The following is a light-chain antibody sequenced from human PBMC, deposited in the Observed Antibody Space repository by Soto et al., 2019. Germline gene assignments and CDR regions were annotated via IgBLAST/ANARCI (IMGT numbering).Light chain of an antibody. Sequence: QSALTQPPSASGSPGQSVTISCTGTSSDIGNYNYVSWYQQYPDKAPKLMIYEVTKRPSGVPDHFSGSKSGNTASLTVSGLQAEDEADYYCSSYEGSNTLVFGGGTKLTVL. CDR2: EVT. V-gene: IGLV2-8*01. J-gene: IGLJ3*02. CDR1: SSDIGNYNY. CDR3: SSYEGSNTLV.